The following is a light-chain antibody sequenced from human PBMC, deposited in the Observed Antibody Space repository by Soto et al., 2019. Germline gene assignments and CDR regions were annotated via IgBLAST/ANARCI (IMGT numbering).Light chain of an antibody. CDR1: QSVGTW. Sequence: DIQMTQSPSTLSASVGGRVTITCRASQSVGTWVAWYQQKPGKAPKLLIYGASNLESGVPSRFSGSGSGTDFTLTISRLEPEDFAVYYCQQYGSSPPFTFGQGTKVDNK. CDR2: GAS. J-gene: IGKJ1*01. V-gene: IGKV1-5*01. CDR3: QQYGSSPPFT.